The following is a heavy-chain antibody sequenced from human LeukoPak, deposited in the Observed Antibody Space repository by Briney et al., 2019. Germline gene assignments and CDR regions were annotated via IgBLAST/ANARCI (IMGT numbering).Heavy chain of an antibody. CDR3: ARDGPDYYDSSGYHEAFDI. V-gene: IGHV3-21*01. CDR1: GFSFSSYS. D-gene: IGHD3-22*01. J-gene: IGHJ3*02. CDR2: ISSSSSYI. Sequence: GGSLRLSCAASGFSFSSYSMNWVRQAPGKGLEWVSSISSSSSYIYYADSVKGRFTISRDNAKNSLYLQMNSLRAEDTAVYYCARDGPDYYDSSGYHEAFDIWGQGTMVTVSS.